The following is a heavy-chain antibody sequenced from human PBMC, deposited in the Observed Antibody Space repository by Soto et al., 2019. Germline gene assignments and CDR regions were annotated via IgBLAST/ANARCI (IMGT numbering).Heavy chain of an antibody. CDR3: ARVRGYTTTHYLDY. D-gene: IGHD2-2*02. Sequence: ASVKVSCKASGYTFTNYYMYWVRQAPGQGLEWMGIINPSAGSSSYAQRFQGRVTMTWDTSTTTVYMELSSLRSEDTAVYHCARVRGYTTTHYLDYWGQGTLVTVSS. CDR1: GYTFTNYY. CDR2: INPSAGSS. J-gene: IGHJ4*02. V-gene: IGHV1-46*01.